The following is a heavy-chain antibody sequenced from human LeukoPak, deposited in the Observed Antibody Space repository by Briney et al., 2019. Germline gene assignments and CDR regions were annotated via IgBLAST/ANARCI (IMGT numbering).Heavy chain of an antibody. CDR1: GFTFSSYA. Sequence: GGSLRPSCAASGFTFSSYAMSWVRQAPGKGLEWVSTISGSGGSTYYADSVKGRFTISRDNSKNTLYLQMNSLRAEDTAVYYCAKVARQILRGYDYWGQGTLVTVSS. J-gene: IGHJ4*02. D-gene: IGHD4-17*01. V-gene: IGHV3-23*01. CDR2: ISGSGGST. CDR3: AKVARQILRGYDY.